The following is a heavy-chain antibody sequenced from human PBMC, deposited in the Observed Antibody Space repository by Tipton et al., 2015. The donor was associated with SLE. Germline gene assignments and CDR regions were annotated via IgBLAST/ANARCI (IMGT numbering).Heavy chain of an antibody. CDR2: IYHSGST. J-gene: IGHJ3*01. CDR1: GGSFSGYY. CDR3: ASTDY. V-gene: IGHV4-34*01. Sequence: TLSLTCAVYGGSFSGYYWSWIRQPPGKGLEWIGSIYHSGSTYYNPSLKSRVTISVDTSKNQFSLKLSSVTAADTAVYYCASTDYWGQGTMVTVSS. D-gene: IGHD3/OR15-3a*01.